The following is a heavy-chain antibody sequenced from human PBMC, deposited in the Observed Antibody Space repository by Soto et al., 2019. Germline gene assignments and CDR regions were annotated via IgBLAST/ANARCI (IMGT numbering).Heavy chain of an antibody. CDR2: IDPSDSYT. CDR1: GYSFTSYW. CDR3: ARRTYGSGSYYIAYFDY. D-gene: IGHD3-10*01. Sequence: EVQLVQSGAEVKKHGESLRISCKGSGYSFTSYWISWVRQMPGRGLEWMGRIDPSDSYTNYSPSFQGHVTISADKSISTAYLQWSSLKASDTAMYYCARRTYGSGSYYIAYFDYWGQGTLVTVSS. J-gene: IGHJ4*02. V-gene: IGHV5-10-1*01.